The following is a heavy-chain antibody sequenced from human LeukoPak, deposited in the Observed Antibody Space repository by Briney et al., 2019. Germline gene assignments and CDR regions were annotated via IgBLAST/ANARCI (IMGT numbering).Heavy chain of an antibody. D-gene: IGHD4-17*01. CDR2: ISAYNGNT. Sequence: RASVTVSCKASGYTFTSYGISWVRQAPGQGLEWMGWISAYNGNTNYAQKLQGRVTMTTDTSTSTAYMELRSLRSDDTAVYYCARGHDYGDYVSAFDIWGQGTMVTVSS. J-gene: IGHJ3*02. V-gene: IGHV1-18*01. CDR1: GYTFTSYG. CDR3: ARGHDYGDYVSAFDI.